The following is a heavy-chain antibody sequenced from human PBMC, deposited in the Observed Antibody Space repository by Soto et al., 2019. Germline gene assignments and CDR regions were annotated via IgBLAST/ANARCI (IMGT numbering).Heavy chain of an antibody. CDR2: IIPISGAA. V-gene: IGHV1-69*06. CDR3: ARDMTRTVVPYFDF. Sequence: QVQLVQSGAEVKXXXXXVKVSCKASGGTFSNYVVNWVRQAPGQGLEWMGRIIPISGAANYAQKFQGRVTITADKSTSTSYMELSSLRSEDTAVYYCARDMTRTVVPYFDFWGQGTLVTVSS. D-gene: IGHD1-7*01. CDR1: GGTFSNYV. J-gene: IGHJ4*02.